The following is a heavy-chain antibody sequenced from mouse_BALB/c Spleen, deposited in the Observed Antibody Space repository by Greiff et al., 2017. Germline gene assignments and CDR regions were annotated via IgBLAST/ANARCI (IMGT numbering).Heavy chain of an antibody. CDR3: ARVERNAMDY. Sequence: EVMLVESGGGLVQPGGSRKLSCAASGFTFSSFGMHWVRQAPEKGLEWVAYISSGSSTIYYADTVKGRFTISRDNPKNTLFLQMTSLRSEDTAMYYCARVERNAMDYWGQGTSVTVSS. J-gene: IGHJ4*01. CDR2: ISSGSSTI. CDR1: GFTFSSFG. V-gene: IGHV5-17*02.